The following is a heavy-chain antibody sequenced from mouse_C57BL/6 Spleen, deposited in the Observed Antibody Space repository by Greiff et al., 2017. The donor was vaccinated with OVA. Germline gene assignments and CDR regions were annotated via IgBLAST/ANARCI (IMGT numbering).Heavy chain of an antibody. D-gene: IGHD2-12*01. Sequence: EVKLVESGGGLVKPGGSLKLSCAASGFTFSDYGMHWVRQAPEKGLEWVAYISSGSSTIYYADTVKGRFTISRDNAKNTLFMHMTSLRSEDTAMYYSAKRLRRDYYDIDDWGKGTSVTVSS. CDR3: AKRLRRDYYDIDD. J-gene: IGHJ4*01. CDR1: GFTFSDYG. V-gene: IGHV5-17*01. CDR2: ISSGSSTI.